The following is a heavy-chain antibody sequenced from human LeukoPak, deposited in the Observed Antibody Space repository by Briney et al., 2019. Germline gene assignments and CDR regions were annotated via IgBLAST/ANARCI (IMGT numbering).Heavy chain of an antibody. CDR2: INPNSGGT. D-gene: IGHD2-2*01. CDR1: GYTFTGYY. CDR3: ARGTYCSSTSCFDGYFEH. J-gene: IGHJ1*01. Sequence: ASVRLSCTASGYTFTGYYMHWVRQAPGQGLEWMGWINPNSGGTNYAQKFQGRVTMTRDTSISTAYMELSRLRSDDTAVYYCARGTYCSSTSCFDGYFEHWGQGTLVTVSS. V-gene: IGHV1-2*02.